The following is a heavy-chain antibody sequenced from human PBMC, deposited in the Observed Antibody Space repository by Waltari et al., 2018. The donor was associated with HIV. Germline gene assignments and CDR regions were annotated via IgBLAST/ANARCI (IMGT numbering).Heavy chain of an antibody. J-gene: IGHJ6*02. CDR2: IYPWDSYT. CDR1: GYRFTSYW. Sequence: EIQLVQSGAEVKETRESLKISCKGFGYRFTSYWIGWVRQMPGKGLECICIIYPWDSYTRYNPSFQGQVTSPADKAINTAYLQWSRLKASDTAIYYCARYRYSGSYSPYNYDMDVWGHGTTVTVSS. CDR3: ARYRYSGSYSPYNYDMDV. V-gene: IGHV5-51*03. D-gene: IGHD1-26*01.